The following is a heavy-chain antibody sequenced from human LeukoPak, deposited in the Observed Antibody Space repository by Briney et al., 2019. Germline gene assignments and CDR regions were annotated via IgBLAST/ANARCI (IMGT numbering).Heavy chain of an antibody. CDR1: GGSISSYY. Sequence: SETLSLTCTVSGGSISSYYWTWIRQPPGKGLEWVGFIYYSGSTNYNPSLNSRVSISLETSKKQVSLKLSSVTAADTDMYYCARGFTTTKFDSWGQGTLVAVSS. J-gene: IGHJ4*02. V-gene: IGHV4-59*01. CDR2: IYYSGST. CDR3: ARGFTTTKFDS. D-gene: IGHD3-22*01.